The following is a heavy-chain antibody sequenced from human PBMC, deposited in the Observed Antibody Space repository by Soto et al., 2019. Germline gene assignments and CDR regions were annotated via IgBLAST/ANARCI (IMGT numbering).Heavy chain of an antibody. J-gene: IGHJ4*02. CDR1: SDSISSYY. Sequence: QVQLQESGPGLVRPSETLSLTCTVSSDSISSYYWIWIRQAPGKGLEWIGYTDYSGNTNYNPSLKGRVPISGDTSTNQFSLRLSSATAADTAVYYCARAVGAPLYYLDYWGQGTLVTVSS. D-gene: IGHD6-19*01. V-gene: IGHV4-59*08. CDR2: TDYSGNT. CDR3: ARAVGAPLYYLDY.